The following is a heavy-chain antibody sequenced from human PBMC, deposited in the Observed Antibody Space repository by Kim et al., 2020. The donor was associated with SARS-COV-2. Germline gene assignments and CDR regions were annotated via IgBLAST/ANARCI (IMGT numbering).Heavy chain of an antibody. CDR2: SAE. D-gene: IGHD3-22*01. J-gene: IGHJ4*02. CDR3: ARGGYHFGY. Sequence: SAENNVDHVKGRFTIASDNANNSLYLQMNSLRAEDTAVYYCARGGYHFGYWGQGSLVTVSS. V-gene: IGHV3-7*01.